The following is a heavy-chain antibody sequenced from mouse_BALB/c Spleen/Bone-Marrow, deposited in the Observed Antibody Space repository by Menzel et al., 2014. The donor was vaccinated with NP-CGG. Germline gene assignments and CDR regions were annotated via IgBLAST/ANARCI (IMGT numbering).Heavy chain of an antibody. Sequence: EVQLQQSGAELVKPGASVKLSCTASGFNIKDTYMHWVKQTPEQGLEWIGRIDPANGYTNYAPKFQGKATITADTSSNTAYLQLSSLTSEDTAVYYCASKKNYYAMDYWGQGTSVTVSS. CDR2: IDPANGYT. CDR3: ASKKNYYAMDY. CDR1: GFNIKDTY. J-gene: IGHJ4*01. V-gene: IGHV14-3*02.